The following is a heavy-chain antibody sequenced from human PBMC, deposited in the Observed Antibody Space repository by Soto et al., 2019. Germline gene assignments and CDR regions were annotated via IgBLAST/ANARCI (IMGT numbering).Heavy chain of an antibody. CDR2: IYPGDSDT. D-gene: IGHD2-2*01. CDR3: ARQQSLVPAATLPCFDY. J-gene: IGHJ4*02. CDR1: GYSFTSYW. V-gene: IGHV5-51*01. Sequence: PGESLKISCKGSGYSFTSYWIGWVRQMPWKGLEWMGIIYPGDSDTRYSPSFQGQVTISADKSISTAYLQWSSLKASDTAMYYCARQQSLVPAATLPCFDYCGQRNLLPISS.